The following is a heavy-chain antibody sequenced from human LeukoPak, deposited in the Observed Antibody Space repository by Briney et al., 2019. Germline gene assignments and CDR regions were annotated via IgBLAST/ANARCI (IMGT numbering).Heavy chain of an antibody. CDR2: IIPIFGTA. CDR3: ARLRRPRNYYYYYGMDV. D-gene: IGHD1-14*01. J-gene: IGHJ6*02. V-gene: IGHV1-69*13. Sequence: ASVKVSCKASGYTFTSYAISWVRQAPGQGLKWMGGIIPIFGTANYAQKFQGRVTITADESTSTAYMELSSLRSEDTAVYYCARLRRPRNYYYYYGMDVWGQGTTVTVSS. CDR1: GYTFTSYA.